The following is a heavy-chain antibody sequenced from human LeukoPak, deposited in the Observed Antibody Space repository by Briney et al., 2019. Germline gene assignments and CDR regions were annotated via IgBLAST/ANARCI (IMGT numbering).Heavy chain of an antibody. CDR3: ARGGTYYYDSSGYYPFDY. CDR2: ISSSSSYI. J-gene: IGHJ4*02. CDR1: GFTFSSYS. D-gene: IGHD3-22*01. V-gene: IGHV3-21*01. Sequence: GGSLRLSCAASGFTFSSYSMNWVRQAPGKGLEWVSSISSSSSYIYYADSVKGRFIISRDNAKNSLYLQMNSLRAEDTAVYYCARGGTYYYDSSGYYPFDYWGQGTLVTVSS.